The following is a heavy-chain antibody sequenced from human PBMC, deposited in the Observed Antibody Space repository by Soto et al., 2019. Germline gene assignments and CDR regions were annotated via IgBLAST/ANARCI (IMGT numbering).Heavy chain of an antibody. CDR1: GYTFTSYA. V-gene: IGHV1-3*01. J-gene: IGHJ4*02. Sequence: ASVKVSCKASGYTFTSYAMHWVRQAPGQRLEGMGWINAGNGNTKYSQKFQGRVTITRDTSASTAYMELSSLRSEDTAVYYCAWSIVVVTALDYWGQGTLVTVSS. D-gene: IGHD2-21*02. CDR3: AWSIVVVTALDY. CDR2: INAGNGNT.